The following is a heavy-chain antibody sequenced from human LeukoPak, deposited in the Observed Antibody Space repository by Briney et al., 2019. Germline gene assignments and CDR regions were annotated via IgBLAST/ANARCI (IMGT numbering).Heavy chain of an antibody. CDR3: ARGGTSSGTIDY. CDR2: IYTSGST. Sequence: SETLPLTCSVSGGPISSANYYWTWIRQPAGKGLEWIGRIYTSGSTNYNPSLKSRVTISVDTSKNHCSLKLSSVTAADTGVYYCARGGTSSGTIDYWGQGTLVTVSS. D-gene: IGHD2-2*01. J-gene: IGHJ4*02. CDR1: GGPISSANYY. V-gene: IGHV4-61*02.